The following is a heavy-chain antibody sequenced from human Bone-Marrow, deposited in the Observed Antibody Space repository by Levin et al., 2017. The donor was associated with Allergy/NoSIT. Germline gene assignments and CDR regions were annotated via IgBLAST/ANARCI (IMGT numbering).Heavy chain of an antibody. Sequence: AGGSLRLSCTASGFTFINGWMIWVRQAPGKGLEWIGRVKSNSDGGATDYASSVEGRFSVSRADSKNEVYLEMNNLKTDDTGIYYCTPHGGLKTRRNEEWGQGTLVVVYS. V-gene: IGHV3-15*01. CDR3: TPHGGLKTRRNEE. J-gene: IGHJ4*02. CDR2: VKSNSDGGAT. CDR1: GFTFINGW.